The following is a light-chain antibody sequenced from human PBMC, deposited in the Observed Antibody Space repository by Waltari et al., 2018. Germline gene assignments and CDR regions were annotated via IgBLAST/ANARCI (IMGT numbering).Light chain of an antibody. Sequence: TVVTQEPSLSVSPGGTVTLTCGLSSGSVSTSNYPSWYQQTPGQAPRMLIYSTNTRPSGVPDRFSGSILGNKAALTITGAQADDESDYYCTLYMGGGIWVFGGGTRLTVL. CDR3: TLYMGGGIWV. CDR2: STN. V-gene: IGLV8-61*01. CDR1: SGSVSTSNY. J-gene: IGLJ2*01.